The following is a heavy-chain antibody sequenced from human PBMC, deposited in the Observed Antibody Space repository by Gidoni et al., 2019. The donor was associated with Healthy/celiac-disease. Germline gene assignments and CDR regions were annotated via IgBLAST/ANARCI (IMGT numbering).Heavy chain of an antibody. CDR1: GGSISSSSYY. J-gene: IGHJ6*02. D-gene: IGHD6-19*01. V-gene: IGHV4-39*01. Sequence: QLQLQESGPGLVKPSETLSLTCTVSGGSISSSSYYWGWIRQPPGKGLEWIGSIYYSGSTYYNPSLKSRVTISVDTSKNQFSLKLSSVTAADTAVYYCASGRYWYSSGSYYYYYGMDVWGQGTTVTVSS. CDR2: IYYSGST. CDR3: ASGRYWYSSGSYYYYYGMDV.